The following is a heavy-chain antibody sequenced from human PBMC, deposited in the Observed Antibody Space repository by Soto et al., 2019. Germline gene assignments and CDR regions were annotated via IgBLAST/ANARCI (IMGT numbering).Heavy chain of an antibody. CDR2: IYYSGST. D-gene: IGHD2-21*02. CDR3: ARHPSDFWFDP. V-gene: IGHV4-39*01. CDR1: GGSISSSSYF. Sequence: TLSHTCTVSGGSISSSSYFWGWIRQPPGKGLEWIGSIYYSGSTYYNPSLKSRVTVSVDTSKNQFSLKLSSVTAADTAVYYCARHPSDFWFDPWGQGTLVTVSS. J-gene: IGHJ5*02.